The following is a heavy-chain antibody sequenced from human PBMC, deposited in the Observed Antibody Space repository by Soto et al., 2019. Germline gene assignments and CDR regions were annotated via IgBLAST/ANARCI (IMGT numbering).Heavy chain of an antibody. CDR2: IDPSDSYT. CDR3: AIPIVDGYYGMDV. V-gene: IGHV5-10-1*01. Sequence: PGESLKISCKGSGYSFTSYWISWVRQMPGKGLEWMGRIDPSDSYTNYSPSFQGHVTISADKSISTAYLQWSSPRASDTAMYYCAIPIVDGYYGMDVWGQGTTVTVSS. D-gene: IGHD1-26*01. J-gene: IGHJ6*02. CDR1: GYSFTSYW.